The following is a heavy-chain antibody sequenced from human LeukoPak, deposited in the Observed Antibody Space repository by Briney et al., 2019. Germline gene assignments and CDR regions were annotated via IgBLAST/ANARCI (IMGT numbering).Heavy chain of an antibody. V-gene: IGHV1-18*04. J-gene: IGHJ4*02. CDR1: GYTFTGYY. D-gene: IGHD3-16*01. CDR2: ISAYNGNT. CDR3: ARDWAYVVDF. Sequence: ASVKVSCKASGYTFTGYYMHWVRQAPGQGLEWMGWISAYNGNTNYAQRLQGRVTMTTDTSTSTAYMELRSLRSDDTAVYYCARDWAYVVDFWGQGTLVTVSS.